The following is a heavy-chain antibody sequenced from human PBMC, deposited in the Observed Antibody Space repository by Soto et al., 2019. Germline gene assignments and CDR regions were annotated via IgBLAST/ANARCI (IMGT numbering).Heavy chain of an antibody. D-gene: IGHD2-8*01. CDR1: GFTFSDYY. J-gene: IGHJ6*02. Sequence: GGSLRLSCAASGFTFSDYYMTWIRQAPGKGLEWLSYISTSSRHTNYADSVKGRFTISRDNAKNSLFLQMDRLRVEDTALYYCAKGIVLLSPVDDDIAYYSNAMDVWGQGTTVTVSS. V-gene: IGHV3-11*03. CDR3: AKGIVLLSPVDDDIAYYSNAMDV. CDR2: ISTSSRHT.